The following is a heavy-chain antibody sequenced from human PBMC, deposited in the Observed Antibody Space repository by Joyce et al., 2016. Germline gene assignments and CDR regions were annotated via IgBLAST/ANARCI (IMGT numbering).Heavy chain of an antibody. D-gene: IGHD5-18*01. J-gene: IGHJ6*02. Sequence: QVQLVQSGAEVKKPGASVKVSCKASGYTFTNYYMHWVRQAPGQGLEWMGIINPSGGSTNSAQKFQGRVTMTRDTSTSTVYMELSSLRSEDTAVYYCARDTAMATGYYYYGMDVWGQGTMVTVSS. CDR2: INPSGGST. CDR1: GYTFTNYY. V-gene: IGHV1-46*01. CDR3: ARDTAMATGYYYYGMDV.